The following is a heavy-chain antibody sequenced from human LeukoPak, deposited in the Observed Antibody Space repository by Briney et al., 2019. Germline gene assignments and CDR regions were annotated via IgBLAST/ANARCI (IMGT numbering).Heavy chain of an antibody. CDR3: ARGGAAAGHAFDI. CDR2: IHTGGDT. D-gene: IGHD6-13*01. Sequence: GGSLRLSCAASGLTFSEYDMHWVRQAPGKGLEWVSAIHTGGDTYYPASVKGRFTISRQNAKNSFYLQMNSLRVGDTAVYYCARGGAAAGHAFDIWGQGTMVTVSS. CDR1: GLTFSEYD. J-gene: IGHJ3*02. V-gene: IGHV3-13*04.